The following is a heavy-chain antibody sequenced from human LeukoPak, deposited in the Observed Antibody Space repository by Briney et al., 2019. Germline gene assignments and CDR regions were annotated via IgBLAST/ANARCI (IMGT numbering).Heavy chain of an antibody. CDR3: ARHRKYSSSSSFDY. Sequence: SETLSLTCTVSGGSISSYYWSWIRQPPGKGLEWIGYIYYSGSTNYNPSLKSRVTISVDTSKNQFSLELSSVTAADTAVYYCARHRKYSSSSSFDYWGQGTLVTVSS. CDR2: IYYSGST. V-gene: IGHV4-59*08. D-gene: IGHD6-6*01. J-gene: IGHJ4*02. CDR1: GGSISSYY.